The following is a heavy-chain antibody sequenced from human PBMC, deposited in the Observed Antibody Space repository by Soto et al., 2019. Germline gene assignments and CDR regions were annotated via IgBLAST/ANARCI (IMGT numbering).Heavy chain of an antibody. CDR1: GCIVSSDY. CDR3: ARAYGGNPALFDP. D-gene: IGHD4-17*01. J-gene: IGHJ5*02. V-gene: IGHV3-53*01. Sequence: GGSLRLSCAASGCIVSSDYMSWVRQAPGKGLEWVSVIYPGGSTYYADSVKGRFTFSRDNSKNTLYLQMNSLRVEDTAVYYCARAYGGNPALFDPWGQGTLVTV. CDR2: IYPGGST.